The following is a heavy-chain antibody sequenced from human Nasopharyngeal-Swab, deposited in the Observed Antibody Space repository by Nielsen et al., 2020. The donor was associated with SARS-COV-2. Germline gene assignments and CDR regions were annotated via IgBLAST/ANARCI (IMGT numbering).Heavy chain of an antibody. Sequence: ASVKVSCKVSGYTLTELSMHWVRQAPGKGIEWMGGFDPEDGETIYAQKFQGRVTMTEDTSTDTAYMELSSLRSEDTAVYYCATGSAAARRNWFDPWGQGTLVTVSS. CDR2: FDPEDGET. CDR1: GYTLTELS. J-gene: IGHJ5*02. CDR3: ATGSAAARRNWFDP. V-gene: IGHV1-24*01. D-gene: IGHD6-13*01.